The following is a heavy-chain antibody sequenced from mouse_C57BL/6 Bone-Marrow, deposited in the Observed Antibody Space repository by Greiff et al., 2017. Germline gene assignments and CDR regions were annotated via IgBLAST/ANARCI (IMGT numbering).Heavy chain of an antibody. J-gene: IGHJ1*03. CDR2: ISSGGDYI. V-gene: IGHV5-9-1*02. CDR1: GFTFSSYA. CDR3: TGDRYNNYRYFDV. D-gene: IGHD6-1*01. Sequence: EVKLMESGEGLVKPGGSLKLSCAASGFTFSSYAMSWVRQTPEKRLEWVAYISSGGDYIYYADTVKGRYPISRDNARHTLYLQRSRLKSEDTAMYYCTGDRYNNYRYFDVWGTGTTVTVSS.